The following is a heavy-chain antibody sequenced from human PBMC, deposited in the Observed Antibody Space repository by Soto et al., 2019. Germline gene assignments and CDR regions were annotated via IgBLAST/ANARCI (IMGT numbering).Heavy chain of an antibody. CDR1: GFTFSSYA. J-gene: IGHJ4*02. CDR2: ISGSGGST. Sequence: HPGGSLRLSCAASGFTFSSYAMSWVRQAPGKGLEWVSAISGSGGSTYYADSVKGRFTISRDNSKNTLYLQMNSLRAEDTAVYYCAKGGTMVRGVSGNTAYYFDYWGQGTLVTVSS. CDR3: AKGGTMVRGVSGNTAYYFDY. V-gene: IGHV3-23*01. D-gene: IGHD3-10*01.